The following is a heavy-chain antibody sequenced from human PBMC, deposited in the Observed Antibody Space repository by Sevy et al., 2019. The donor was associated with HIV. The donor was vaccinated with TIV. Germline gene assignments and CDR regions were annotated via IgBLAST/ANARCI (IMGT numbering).Heavy chain of an antibody. CDR2: INQYGSEN. D-gene: IGHD3-10*01. CDR3: ARDNPSGWFGELLYAGYFDY. Sequence: GGSLRLSCAASGFTFSNYWMSWVRQAPGKGLEWVANINQYGSENYYVDSVKGRFTISRDNAKNSLYLQMNSLRAEDTAVYYWARDNPSGWFGELLYAGYFDYWGQGTLVTVSS. CDR1: GFTFSNYW. V-gene: IGHV3-7*01. J-gene: IGHJ4*02.